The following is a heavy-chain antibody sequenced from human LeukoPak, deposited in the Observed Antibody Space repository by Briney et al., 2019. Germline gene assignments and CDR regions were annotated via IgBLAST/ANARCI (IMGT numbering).Heavy chain of an antibody. Sequence: SETLSLTCTVSGGSISSYYWSWIRQPPGKGLEWIGYIYYSGGTNYNPSLKSRVTISVDMSKNQFSLKLSSVTAADTAIYYCARDGYYYGSGSDYWGQGTLVTVSS. CDR1: GGSISSYY. D-gene: IGHD3-10*01. J-gene: IGHJ4*02. CDR2: IYYSGGT. V-gene: IGHV4-59*12. CDR3: ARDGYYYGSGSDY.